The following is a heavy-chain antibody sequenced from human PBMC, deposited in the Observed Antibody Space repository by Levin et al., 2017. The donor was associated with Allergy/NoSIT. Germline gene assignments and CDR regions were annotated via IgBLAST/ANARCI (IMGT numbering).Heavy chain of an antibody. V-gene: IGHV3-23*01. CDR3: GSSDCSGGTCYYDY. D-gene: IGHD2-15*01. Sequence: PGGSLRLSCAASGFTFSHYAMSWVRQAPGKGLEWVSVVSATGEYTYYADSVKGRFTVSRDNSKTTLYLQMDSLTAEDTAVYYCGSSDCSGGTCYYDYWGQGTLVTVSS. CDR1: GFTFSHYA. CDR2: VSATGEYT. J-gene: IGHJ4*02.